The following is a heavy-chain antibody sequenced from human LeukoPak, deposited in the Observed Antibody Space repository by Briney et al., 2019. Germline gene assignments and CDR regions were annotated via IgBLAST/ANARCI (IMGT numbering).Heavy chain of an antibody. V-gene: IGHV3-7*01. Sequence: GGSLRLSCVASGFTFTDYFMSWVRQAPGKGLEWVASIKHNGGEKYYVDSVKGRFTIPRDNAKNSLYLEMSSLRVEDTAVYYCARDRGWRSSGYYLYHFDYWGQGTLVTFAS. J-gene: IGHJ4*02. CDR3: ARDRGWRSSGYYLYHFDY. D-gene: IGHD3-22*01. CDR2: IKHNGGEK. CDR1: GFTFTDYF.